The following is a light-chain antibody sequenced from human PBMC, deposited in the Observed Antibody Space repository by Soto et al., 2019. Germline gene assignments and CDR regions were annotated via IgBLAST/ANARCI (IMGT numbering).Light chain of an antibody. V-gene: IGLV2-14*01. CDR1: SSDVGGYNY. CDR3: SSYTSSSTPYV. J-gene: IGLJ1*01. Sequence: QSELTQPASVSGSPGQSITISCTRTSSDVGGYNYVSWYQQHPGKAPKLMIYDVSNRPSGVSNRFSGSKSGNTASLTISGLQAEDEADYYCSSYTSSSTPYVFGTGTKVTVL. CDR2: DVS.